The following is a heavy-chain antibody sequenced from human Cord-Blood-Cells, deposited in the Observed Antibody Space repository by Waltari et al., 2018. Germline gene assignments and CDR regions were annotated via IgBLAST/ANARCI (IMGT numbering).Heavy chain of an antibody. J-gene: IGHJ4*02. CDR2: IYYSGST. CDR3: AALELDY. CDR1: GGSISSHY. Sequence: QVQLQESGPGLVKPSETLSLTCTVSGGSISSHYWSWIQQPPGKGLEWIGYIYYSGSTNYNPSLKSRVTISVDTSKNQFSLKLSSVTAADTAVYYCAALELDYWGQGTLVTVSS. V-gene: IGHV4-59*11.